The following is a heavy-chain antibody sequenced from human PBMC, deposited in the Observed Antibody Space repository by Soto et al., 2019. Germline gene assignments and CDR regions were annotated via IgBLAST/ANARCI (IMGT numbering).Heavy chain of an antibody. D-gene: IGHD1-26*01. Sequence: EVQLVESGGGLVQPGGSLKLSCAASGFTLRSSWMHWVRQAPGNGLVWVSRISSDGAYTYYADSVKGRFTISRDDAKNRLYWQIERLRAEDTAIYYCAGATRVGAKNGMDVLGPGTTVTVSS. CDR2: ISSDGAYT. CDR1: GFTLRSSW. CDR3: AGATRVGAKNGMDV. J-gene: IGHJ6*02. V-gene: IGHV3-74*01.